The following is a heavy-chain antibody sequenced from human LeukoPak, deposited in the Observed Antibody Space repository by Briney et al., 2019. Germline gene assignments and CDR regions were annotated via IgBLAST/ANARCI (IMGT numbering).Heavy chain of an antibody. Sequence: SETLSLTCTVSGGSISSSSYYWGWIRQPPGKGLEWIGYIHYSGSSNYNPSLKSRVTISLDTSKNQFSLKLSSVTAADTAVYYCARGAAATYWGQGTLVTVSS. CDR3: ARGAAATY. CDR1: GGSISSSSYY. V-gene: IGHV4-61*05. CDR2: IHYSGSS. D-gene: IGHD6-13*01. J-gene: IGHJ4*02.